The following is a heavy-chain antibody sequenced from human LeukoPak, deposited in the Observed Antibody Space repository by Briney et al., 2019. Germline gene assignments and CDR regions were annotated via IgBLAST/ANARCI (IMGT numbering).Heavy chain of an antibody. Sequence: PSETLSLTCAVSGGSISSSNWWSWVRQPPGKGLEWIGEIYHSGSTNYNPSLKSRVTISVDKSKNQFSLKLSSVTAADTAVYYCAKSIAAATRFDYWGQGTLVTVSS. J-gene: IGHJ4*02. CDR1: GGSISSSNW. CDR3: AKSIAAATRFDY. D-gene: IGHD6-13*01. V-gene: IGHV4-4*02. CDR2: IYHSGST.